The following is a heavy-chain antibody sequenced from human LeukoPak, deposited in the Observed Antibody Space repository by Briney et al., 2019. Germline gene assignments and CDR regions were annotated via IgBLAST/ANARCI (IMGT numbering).Heavy chain of an antibody. CDR1: GFTFSNAW. D-gene: IGHD2-2*01. CDR2: IKSKPDGGKK. J-gene: IGHJ6*02. Sequence: PGGSLRLSCAASGFTFSNAWISWVRQAPGKGLEWVGRIKSKPDGGKKDYAAPVKGRFTISRDDSKNTLYLQMNNSQTEDTAVYYYTTELTPSYCSSTSCYAYYYYYGMDVWGQGTTVTVSS. V-gene: IGHV3-15*01. CDR3: TTELTPSYCSSTSCYAYYYYYGMDV.